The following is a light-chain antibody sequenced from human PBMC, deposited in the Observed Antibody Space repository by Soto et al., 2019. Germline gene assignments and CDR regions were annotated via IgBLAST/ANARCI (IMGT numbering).Light chain of an antibody. V-gene: IGKV2-28*01. Sequence: DIVMTQSPLSLLVTPGEPASISCRSSQSLLHSNGYNYLDWYQQKPGQAPRLLIYGASNRATGIPDRFSGSGSGTDFTLTISRLEPEDFAVYYCQQYGSSGTFGQGTKVDIK. CDR1: QSLLHSNGYNY. J-gene: IGKJ1*01. CDR3: QQYGSSGT. CDR2: GAS.